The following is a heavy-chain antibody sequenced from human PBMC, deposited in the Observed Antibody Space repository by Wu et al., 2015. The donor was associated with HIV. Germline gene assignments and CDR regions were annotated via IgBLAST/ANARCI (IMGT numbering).Heavy chain of an antibody. CDR1: GYTFTDYY. Sequence: QVQLVQSGAELKKPGASVKVSCKVSGYTFTDYYMHWVRQAPGLGLEWLGWINPNSSDTNYAQRFQGRVTMTRDTSLSTAYLELRRLRSDDTALYYCARAYCSGGGCYSDAFDLWGQGTMVT. CDR3: ARAYCSGGGCYSDAFDL. J-gene: IGHJ3*01. D-gene: IGHD2-15*01. CDR2: INPNSSDT. V-gene: IGHV1-2*02.